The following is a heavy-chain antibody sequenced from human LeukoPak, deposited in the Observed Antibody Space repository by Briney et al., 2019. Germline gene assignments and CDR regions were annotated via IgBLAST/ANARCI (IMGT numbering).Heavy chain of an antibody. CDR2: ISWNSGSI. J-gene: IGHJ4*02. CDR1: GFTFDDYA. CDR3: AKDGGSSFRFDY. V-gene: IGHV3-9*01. Sequence: GRSLRLSCAASGFTFDDYAMHWVRQAPGKGLEWVSGISWNSGSIGYADSVKGRFTISRDNSKNSLYLQMNSLRTEDTALYYCAKDGGSSFRFDYWGQGTLVTVSS. D-gene: IGHD6-13*01.